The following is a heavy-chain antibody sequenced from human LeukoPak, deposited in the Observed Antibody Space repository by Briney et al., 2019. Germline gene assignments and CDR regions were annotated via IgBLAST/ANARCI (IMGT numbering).Heavy chain of an antibody. D-gene: IGHD2-15*01. CDR2: ISTDGTTA. V-gene: IGHV3-74*01. CDR1: GLTFVKHY. J-gene: IGHJ4*02. Sequence: GGSLRLXCAASGLTFVKHYLHWVRQAPGTELLWVSRISTDGTTALYADSVRGRFTISRDNAKNTLYLQMNSLGGEDTDGYFCGSSEDRYIDYWGQGTLVSLSS. CDR3: GSSEDRYIDY.